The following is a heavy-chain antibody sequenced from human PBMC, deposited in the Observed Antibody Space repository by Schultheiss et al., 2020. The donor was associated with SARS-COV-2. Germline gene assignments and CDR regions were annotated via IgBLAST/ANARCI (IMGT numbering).Heavy chain of an antibody. CDR2: IWYDGSNK. CDR3: AKDWKWQQLVHGRDY. CDR1: GFTFSSYE. Sequence: GGSLSLSCAASGFTFSSYEMNWVRQAPGKGLEWVAVIWYDGSNKYYADSLKGRFTISRDNSKNTLYLQMNSLRAEDTAVYYCAKDWKWQQLVHGRDYWGQGTLVTVSS. D-gene: IGHD6-13*01. J-gene: IGHJ4*02. V-gene: IGHV3-30-3*01.